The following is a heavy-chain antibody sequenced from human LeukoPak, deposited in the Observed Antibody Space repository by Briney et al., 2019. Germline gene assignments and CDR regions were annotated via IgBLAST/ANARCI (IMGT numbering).Heavy chain of an antibody. D-gene: IGHD7-27*01. Sequence: GASVKVSCKASGGTFISYAISWVRQAPGQGLEWMGGIIPIFGTANYAQKFQGRVTITADESTSTAYMELSSLRSEDTAVYYCARLLRNWGLTLSSKGPTLNNWFDPWGQGTLVTVSS. CDR1: GGTFISYA. CDR2: IIPIFGTA. V-gene: IGHV1-69*13. CDR3: ARLLRNWGLTLSSKGPTLNNWFDP. J-gene: IGHJ5*02.